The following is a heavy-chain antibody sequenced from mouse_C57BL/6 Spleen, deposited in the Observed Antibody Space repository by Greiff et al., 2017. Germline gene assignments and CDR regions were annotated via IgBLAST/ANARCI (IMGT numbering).Heavy chain of an antibody. D-gene: IGHD1-1*01. CDR2: IRNKANGYTT. Sequence: EVKLVESGGGLVQPGGSLSLSCAASGFTFPDYYMSWVRQPPGKALEWLGFIRNKANGYTTEYSASVKGRFTISRDNSQSILYLQMNALRAEDSATYYCARDDGSSFFDYWGQGTTLTVSS. CDR3: ARDDGSSFFDY. J-gene: IGHJ2*01. CDR1: GFTFPDYY. V-gene: IGHV7-3*01.